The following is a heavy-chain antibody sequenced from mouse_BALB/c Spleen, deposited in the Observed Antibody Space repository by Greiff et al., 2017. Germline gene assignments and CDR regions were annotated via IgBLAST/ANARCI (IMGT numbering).Heavy chain of an antibody. CDR2: ISYSGST. J-gene: IGHJ4*01. Sequence: EVQRVESGPSLVKPSQTLSLTCSVTGDSITSGYWNWIRKFPGNKLEYMGYISYSGSTYYNPSLKSRISITRDTSKNQYYLQLNSVTTEDTATYYCARKGKFVEDYAMDYWGQGTSVTVSS. V-gene: IGHV3-8*02. CDR3: ARKGKFVEDYAMDY. CDR1: GDSITSGY.